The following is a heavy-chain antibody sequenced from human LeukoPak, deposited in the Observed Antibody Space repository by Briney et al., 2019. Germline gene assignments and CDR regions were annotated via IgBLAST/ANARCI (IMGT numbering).Heavy chain of an antibody. CDR3: ALPIFGVVITYFDY. V-gene: IGHV3-23*01. CDR1: GFTFSSYA. D-gene: IGHD3-3*01. Sequence: GGSLRLSCAASGFTFSSYAMSWVRLAPGKGLEWVSAISGSGGSTYYADSVKGRFTISRDNSKNTLYLQMNSLRAEDTAVYYCALPIFGVVITYFDYWGQGTLVTVSS. J-gene: IGHJ4*02. CDR2: ISGSGGST.